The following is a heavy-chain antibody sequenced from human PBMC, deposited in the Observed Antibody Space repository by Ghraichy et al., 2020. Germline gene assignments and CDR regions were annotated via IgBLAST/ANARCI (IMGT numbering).Heavy chain of an antibody. CDR3: ARGSPAVVATIYGY. Sequence: LSLTCAASGFTFSSYWMSWVRQAPGKGLEWVANIKQDGSEKYYVDSVKGRFTISRDNAKNSLYLQMNSLRAEDTAVYYCARGSPAVVATIYGYWGQGTLVTVSS. V-gene: IGHV3-7*01. J-gene: IGHJ4*02. CDR2: IKQDGSEK. D-gene: IGHD5-12*01. CDR1: GFTFSSYW.